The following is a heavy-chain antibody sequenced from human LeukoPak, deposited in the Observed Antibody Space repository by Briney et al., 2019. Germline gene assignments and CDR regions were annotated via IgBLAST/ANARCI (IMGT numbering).Heavy chain of an antibody. CDR2: IMDDSSDK. V-gene: IGHV3-7*02. Sequence: GDSLRVSCAASGYTFSNYWMNWVRQAPGKGLEWVANIMDDSSDKNYAQTVKGRFTISRDNAKNSLYLQMNSLRAEDTAVYYCARCRGIELWGQGTLVTVSS. CDR1: GYTFSNYW. CDR3: ARCRGIEL. J-gene: IGHJ4*02. D-gene: IGHD6-13*01.